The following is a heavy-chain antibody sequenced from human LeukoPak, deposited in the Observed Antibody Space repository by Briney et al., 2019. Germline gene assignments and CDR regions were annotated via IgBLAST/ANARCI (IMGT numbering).Heavy chain of an antibody. CDR3: ATLAAAGTLVDY. Sequence: GGSLRLSCAASGFTFSSYVMHWVRQAPGRGREWVAVISYDGSNKDYANSVKGRFTISRDNSKNTLYLQMNSLRAEDTAVYYCATLAAAGTLVDYWGQGTLVTVSS. CDR2: ISYDGSNK. CDR1: GFTFSSYV. D-gene: IGHD6-13*01. J-gene: IGHJ4*02. V-gene: IGHV3-30-3*01.